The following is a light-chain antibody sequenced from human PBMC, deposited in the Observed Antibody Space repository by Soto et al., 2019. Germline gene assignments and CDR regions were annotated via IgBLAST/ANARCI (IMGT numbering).Light chain of an antibody. CDR1: AGTVTSGHY. Sequence: QAVVTQEPSLTVSPGGTVTLTCGSSAGTVTSGHYPYWFQQKPGQAPRTLIYDTSNKHSWTPARFSGSLLGGRAALTLSGAQPEDEAEYFCSLSYSGAVVFGGGTKLTVL. CDR3: SLSYSGAVV. J-gene: IGLJ2*01. CDR2: DTS. V-gene: IGLV7-46*01.